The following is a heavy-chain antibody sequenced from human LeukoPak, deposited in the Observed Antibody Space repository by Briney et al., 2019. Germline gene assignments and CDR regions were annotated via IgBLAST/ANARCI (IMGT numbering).Heavy chain of an antibody. CDR2: IYTSGST. J-gene: IGHJ2*01. Sequence: SETLSLTCTVSGSSISSYYWSWIRQRAGKGLEWIGRIYTSGSTNYNPSLKSRVTMSVDTSKNQFSLKLSSVTAADTAVYYCARDEDYGDYWYFDLWGRGTLVTVSS. D-gene: IGHD4-17*01. V-gene: IGHV4-4*07. CDR1: GSSISSYY. CDR3: ARDEDYGDYWYFDL.